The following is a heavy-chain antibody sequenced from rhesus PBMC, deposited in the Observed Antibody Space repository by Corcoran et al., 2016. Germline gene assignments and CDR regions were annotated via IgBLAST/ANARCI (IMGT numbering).Heavy chain of an antibody. CDR1: GGPLSDRYY. CDR3: ARGVAAAGTGDY. Sequence: QVQLQESGPGLVKPSETLSLTCTVSGGPLSDRYYWSWIRQPPGKGLEGMGGIYGSGGSTNYNPSLKSRVTISRDTSKNQFSLKLSSVTAADTAVYYCARGVAAAGTGDYWGQGVLVTVSS. D-gene: IGHD6-25*01. J-gene: IGHJ4*01. CDR2: IYGSGGST. V-gene: IGHV4-143*01.